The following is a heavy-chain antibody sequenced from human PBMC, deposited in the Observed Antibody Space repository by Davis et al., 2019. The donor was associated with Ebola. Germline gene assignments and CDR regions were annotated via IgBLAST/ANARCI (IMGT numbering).Heavy chain of an antibody. D-gene: IGHD2-8*02. CDR3: ARVGYCTGGVCYQDLGV. Sequence: ASVKVSCKASGYTFTSYDINWVRQATGQGLEWMGWMNPNSGNTGYAQKFQGRVTMTRNTSISTVYMELSSLRSEDTAVYYCARVGYCTGGVCYQDLGVWGQGTTVTVSS. J-gene: IGHJ6*02. CDR2: MNPNSGNT. CDR1: GYTFTSYD. V-gene: IGHV1-8*01.